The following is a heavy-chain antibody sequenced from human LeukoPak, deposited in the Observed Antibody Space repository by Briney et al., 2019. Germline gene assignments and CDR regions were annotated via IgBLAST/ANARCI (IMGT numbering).Heavy chain of an antibody. J-gene: IGHJ4*02. D-gene: IGHD2-2*01. CDR3: ARVQYVGIVDY. V-gene: IGHV3-21*01. Sequence: GGSLRLSCAASGFTFSSYSMNWVRQAPGKGLEWVSSISSSSSYIYYADSVKGRFTISRGNAKNSLYLQMNSLRAEGTAVYYCARVQYVGIVDYWGQGTLVTVSS. CDR1: GFTFSSYS. CDR2: ISSSSSYI.